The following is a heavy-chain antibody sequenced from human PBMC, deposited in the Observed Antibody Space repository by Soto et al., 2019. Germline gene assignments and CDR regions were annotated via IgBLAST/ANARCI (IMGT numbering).Heavy chain of an antibody. J-gene: IGHJ4*02. CDR1: GYTFTSYD. CDR2: MNPNSGNT. D-gene: IGHD2-2*01. Sequence: ASVKVSCKASGYTFTSYDINWVRQATGQGLEWMGWMNPNSGNTGYAQKFQGRVTMTRNTSISTAYMELSSLRSEDTAVYYCAREGYCSSTSCYAPIDYWGQGTLVTVSS. V-gene: IGHV1-8*01. CDR3: AREGYCSSTSCYAPIDY.